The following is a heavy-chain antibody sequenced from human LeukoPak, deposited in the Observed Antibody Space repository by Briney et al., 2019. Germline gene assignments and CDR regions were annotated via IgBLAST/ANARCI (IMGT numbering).Heavy chain of an antibody. CDR1: GGTFSSYA. D-gene: IGHD5-24*01. Sequence: ASVKVSCKASGGTFSSYAISWVRQAPGQGLEWMGRIIPIFGTANYAQKFQGRVTITTDESTSTAYMELSSLRSEDTAVYYCARDTKMATMCYWGQGTLVTVSS. V-gene: IGHV1-69*05. CDR3: ARDTKMATMCY. J-gene: IGHJ4*02. CDR2: IIPIFGTA.